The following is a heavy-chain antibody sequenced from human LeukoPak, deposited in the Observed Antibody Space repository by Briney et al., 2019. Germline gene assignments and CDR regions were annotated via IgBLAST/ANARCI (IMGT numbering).Heavy chain of an antibody. CDR1: GFSFNNYG. V-gene: IGHV3-30*18. D-gene: IGHD2/OR15-2a*01. CDR2: ISYDSSHQ. Sequence: GRSLRLSCAASGFSFNNYGLYWVRQGPGKGLEWVAFISYDSSHQYYGGSVKGRFTISRDNFKNTLSLQMNSLRAEDTAVYYCAKGTTIAGHYFGMDVWGQGTTVTVSS. CDR3: AKGTTIAGHYFGMDV. J-gene: IGHJ6*02.